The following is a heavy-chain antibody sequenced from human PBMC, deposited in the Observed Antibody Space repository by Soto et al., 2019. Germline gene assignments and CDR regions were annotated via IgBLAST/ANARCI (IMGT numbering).Heavy chain of an antibody. V-gene: IGHV3-23*01. D-gene: IGHD2-15*01. J-gene: IGHJ3*02. Sequence: PGGSLRLSCAASGFTFSSYAMSWVRQAPGKGLEWVSAISGSGGSTYYADSVKGRFTISRDNSKNTLYLQMNSLRAEDTAVYYCAKDDIVVVVGATAFDIWGQGTRVTVPS. CDR2: ISGSGGST. CDR1: GFTFSSYA. CDR3: AKDDIVVVVGATAFDI.